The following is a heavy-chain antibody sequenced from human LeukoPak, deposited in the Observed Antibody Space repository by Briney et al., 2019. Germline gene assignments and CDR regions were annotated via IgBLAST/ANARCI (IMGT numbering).Heavy chain of an antibody. CDR3: ARLLGEATIYDL. D-gene: IGHD3-16*01. Sequence: GSLRLSCAASGFTVSSNYMSWVRQAPGKGLEWVSVIYSGGSTYYADSVKGRFIISRDNAKNLLSLQMNSLRAEDTAMYYCARLLGEATIYDLWGQGTLVTVSS. CDR2: IYSGGST. CDR1: GFTVSSNY. J-gene: IGHJ5*02. V-gene: IGHV3-53*01.